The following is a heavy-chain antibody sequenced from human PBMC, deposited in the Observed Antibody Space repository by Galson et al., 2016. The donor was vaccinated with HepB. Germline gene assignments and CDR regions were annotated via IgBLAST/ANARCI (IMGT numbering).Heavy chain of an antibody. V-gene: IGHV4-4*02. CDR3: ASYYDNDYWYFDL. CDR1: GGPISRSNW. Sequence: SETLSLTCAVSGGPISRSNWRSWVRQIPGKGMEWIGQIYHSGTTNYNPSLKSRVTISVDKSNNQFSLNLRSVTAADTAVYYCASYYDNDYWYFDLWGRGTLVTVSS. J-gene: IGHJ2*01. CDR2: IYHSGTT. D-gene: IGHD3-22*01.